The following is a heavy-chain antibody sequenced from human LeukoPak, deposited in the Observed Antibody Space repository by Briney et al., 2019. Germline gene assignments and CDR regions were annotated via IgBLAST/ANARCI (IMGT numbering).Heavy chain of an antibody. CDR1: GGSFSGYY. J-gene: IGHJ3*02. CDR2: INHSGST. CDR3: ACLTTADAFDI. V-gene: IGHV4-34*01. Sequence: SETLSLTCAVYGGSFSGYYWSWIRQPPGKGLEWIGEINHSGSTNYNPSLKSRVTISVDTSKNQFSLKLSSVTAADTAVYYCACLTTADAFDIWGQGTMVTVPS. D-gene: IGHD3-22*01.